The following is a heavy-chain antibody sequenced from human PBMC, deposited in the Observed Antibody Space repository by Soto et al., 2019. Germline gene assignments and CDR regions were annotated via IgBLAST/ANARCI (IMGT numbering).Heavy chain of an antibody. CDR1: GGSISSGDYY. CDR2: IYYSGST. CDR3: ARGITIFGVVGSIDY. Sequence: QVQLQESGPGLVKPSQTLSLTCTVSGGSISSGDYYWSWIRQPPGTGLEWIGYIYYSGSTYYNPSLKSRVTISVDTSKNQFSLKLSSVTAADTAVYYCARGITIFGVVGSIDYWGQGTLVTVSS. D-gene: IGHD3-3*01. V-gene: IGHV4-30-4*01. J-gene: IGHJ4*02.